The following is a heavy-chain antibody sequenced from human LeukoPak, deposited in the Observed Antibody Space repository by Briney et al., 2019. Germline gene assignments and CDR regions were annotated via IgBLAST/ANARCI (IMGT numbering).Heavy chain of an antibody. V-gene: IGHV3-66*02. Sequence: GGSLRLSCAASGFIVSSKYMAWVRQAPRKGLEWVSVIFSGGSTYYADSVKGRFTISRDNSKNTLYLQMNSLTLEDTAVYYCAKLVDYCEGRTCFTTYYYTDIWGKGTTVTVSS. CDR3: AKLVDYCEGRTCFTTYYYTDI. CDR1: GFIVSSKY. J-gene: IGHJ6*03. CDR2: IFSGGST. D-gene: IGHD4/OR15-4a*01.